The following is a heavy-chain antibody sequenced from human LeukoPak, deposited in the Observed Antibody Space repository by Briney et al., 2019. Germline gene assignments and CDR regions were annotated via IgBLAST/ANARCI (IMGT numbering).Heavy chain of an antibody. CDR1: GFTFSSYA. CDR3: ARFSPEGRYCSGGSCYSHFDY. CDR2: ISYDGSNT. D-gene: IGHD2-15*01. J-gene: IGHJ4*02. V-gene: IGHV3-30*04. Sequence: PGRSLRLSCAASGFTFSSYAMHWVRQAPGKGLEWVAVISYDGSNTYYADSVKGRFTISRDNSKNTLYLQMNSLRAEGTAVYYCARFSPEGRYCSGGSCYSHFDYWGQGTLVTVSS.